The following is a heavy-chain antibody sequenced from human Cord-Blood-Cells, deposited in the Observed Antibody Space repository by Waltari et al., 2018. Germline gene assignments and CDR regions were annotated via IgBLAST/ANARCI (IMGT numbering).Heavy chain of an antibody. D-gene: IGHD3-10*01. V-gene: IGHV4-38-2*02. CDR2: IYHSGST. CDR3: ARVRVGTMVRGVIPYFDY. J-gene: IGHJ4*02. Sequence: QVQLQESGPGLVKPSETLSLTCTVSGYSISSGYYWGWIRQPPGKGLAWIGSIYHSGSTYYNPSLKSRVTISVDTSKNQFYLKLSSVTAADTAVYYCARVRVGTMVRGVIPYFDYWGQGTLVTVSS. CDR1: GYSISSGYY.